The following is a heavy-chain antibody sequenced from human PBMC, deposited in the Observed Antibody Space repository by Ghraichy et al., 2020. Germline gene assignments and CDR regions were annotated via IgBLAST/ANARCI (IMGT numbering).Heavy chain of an antibody. V-gene: IGHV5-51*01. CDR3: ARHGFRAAAGTVVLDP. J-gene: IGHJ5*02. Sequence: GESLNISCKGSGYSFTSYWIGWVRQMPGKGLEWMGIIYPGDSDTRYSPSFQGQVTISTDKSISTAYLQWSSLKASDTAMYYCARHGFRAAAGTVVLDPWGQGTLVTVSS. CDR2: IYPGDSDT. CDR1: GYSFTSYW. D-gene: IGHD6-13*01.